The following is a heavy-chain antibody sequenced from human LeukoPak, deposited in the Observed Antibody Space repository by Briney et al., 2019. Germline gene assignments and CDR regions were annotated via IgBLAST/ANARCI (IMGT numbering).Heavy chain of an antibody. V-gene: IGHV4-38-2*02. CDR1: GYSISNGYY. CDR2: IHHSGTT. Sequence: SETLSLTCTVSGYSISNGYYWGWIRQPPGKGLEWIGNIHHSGTTYYNPSLKSRVTKSLDTSKNQFSLNLSSVTAADTAVYYCARTPYSGSYSYFDYWGQGTLVTVPS. J-gene: IGHJ4*02. CDR3: ARTPYSGSYSYFDY. D-gene: IGHD1-26*01.